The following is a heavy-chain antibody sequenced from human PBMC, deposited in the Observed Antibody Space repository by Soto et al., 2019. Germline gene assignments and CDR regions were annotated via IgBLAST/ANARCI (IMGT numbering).Heavy chain of an antibody. D-gene: IGHD2-15*01. CDR1: GGTFSSYA. V-gene: IGHV1-69*12. CDR3: ARDPYCSGGSCYSDYYYGMDV. Sequence: QVQLVQSGAEVKKPGSSVKVSCKASGGTFSSYAISWVRQAPGQGLEWMGGIIPIFGTANYAQKFQGRVTITADESTSTAYMELSSLRSEETAVYYCARDPYCSGGSCYSDYYYGMDVWGQGTTVTVSS. J-gene: IGHJ6*02. CDR2: IIPIFGTA.